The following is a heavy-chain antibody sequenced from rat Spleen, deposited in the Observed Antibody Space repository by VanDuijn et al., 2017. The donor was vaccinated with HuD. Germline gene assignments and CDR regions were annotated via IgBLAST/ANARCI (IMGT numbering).Heavy chain of an antibody. V-gene: IGHV5-17*01. CDR2: IIYDGSAA. J-gene: IGHJ2*01. D-gene: IGHD4-3*01. CDR3: ARPSARYSSGYSYYFEH. CDR1: GFVFSSYG. Sequence: EVQLVESGGGLVQPGGSLKLSCAASGFVFSSYGMNWVRQTPKKGLEWVATIIYDGSAAYYRDSVKGRFTISRDNADNTLYLQVDSQRSEDTATCYCARPSARYSSGYSYYFEHWGQGVMVTVSS.